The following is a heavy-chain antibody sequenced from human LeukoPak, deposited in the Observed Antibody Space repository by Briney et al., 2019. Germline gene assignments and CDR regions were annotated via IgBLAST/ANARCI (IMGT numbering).Heavy chain of an antibody. CDR2: ISWNSGSI. Sequence: GRSLRLSCAASGFTFDDYAMHWVRHAPGKGLEWVSGISWNSGSIGYADSVKGRFTISRDNAKNSLYLQMNSLRAEDTALYYCAKDDGDSVAGYFDYWGQEPWSPSPQ. V-gene: IGHV3-9*01. CDR3: AKDDGDSVAGYFDY. D-gene: IGHD5/OR15-5a*01. CDR1: GFTFDDYA. J-gene: IGHJ4*01.